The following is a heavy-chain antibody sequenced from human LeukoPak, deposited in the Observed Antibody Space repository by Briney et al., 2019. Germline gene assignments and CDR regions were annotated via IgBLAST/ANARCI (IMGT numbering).Heavy chain of an antibody. CDR1: GGSISSSSYY. CDR3: ARGRHSSSWWFEIDP. CDR2: IYYSGST. J-gene: IGHJ5*02. D-gene: IGHD6-13*01. Sequence: SETLSLTCTVSGGSISSSSYYWGWIRQPPGKGLEWIGSIYYSGSTYYNPSLKSRVTISVDTSKNQFSLKLSSVTAADTAVYYCARGRHSSSWWFEIDPWGQGTLVTVSS. V-gene: IGHV4-39*07.